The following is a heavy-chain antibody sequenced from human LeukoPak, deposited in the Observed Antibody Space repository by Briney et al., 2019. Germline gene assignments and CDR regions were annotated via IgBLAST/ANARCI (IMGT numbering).Heavy chain of an antibody. CDR3: ADNGPFFDY. CDR1: GFTFSSYW. Sequence: GGSLRLSCAASGFTFSSYWMSWVRRAPGKGLEWVSGISGSGGNTYYTDSVKGRFTISRDNSKNTLYLQMNSLRAEDTAVYYCADNGPFFDYWGQGTLVTVSS. J-gene: IGHJ4*02. CDR2: ISGSGGNT. V-gene: IGHV3-23*01. D-gene: IGHD1-14*01.